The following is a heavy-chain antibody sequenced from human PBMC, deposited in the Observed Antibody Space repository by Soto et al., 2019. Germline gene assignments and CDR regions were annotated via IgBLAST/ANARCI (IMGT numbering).Heavy chain of an antibody. CDR2: LSSSSSYI. J-gene: IGHJ6*02. D-gene: IGHD6-6*01. Sequence: GSLRLFRAASGFTFNSYSMNWVRQAPGKGLGLGSFLSSSSSYIYYADSVKGRFTISRDNAKNSLYLQMNSLRAEDTAVYYCARDTKPIAAPYYYYYGMDVWGQGTTVTVSS. CDR1: GFTFNSYS. CDR3: ARDTKPIAAPYYYYYGMDV. V-gene: IGHV3-21*01.